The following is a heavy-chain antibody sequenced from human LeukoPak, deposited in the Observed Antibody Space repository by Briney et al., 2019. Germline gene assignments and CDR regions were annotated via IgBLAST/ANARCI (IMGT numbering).Heavy chain of an antibody. V-gene: IGHV1-8*03. J-gene: IGHJ4*02. D-gene: IGHD5-12*01. CDR3: ARYSGYYLYYFDY. CDR2: MNPNSGNT. Sequence: ASVKVSCKASGYTFTSYDINWVRQATGQGLEWMGWMNPNSGNTGYAQKFQGRVTITRNTSISTAYMELSSLRSEDTAVYYCARYSGYYLYYFDYWGQGTLVTVSS. CDR1: GYTFTSYD.